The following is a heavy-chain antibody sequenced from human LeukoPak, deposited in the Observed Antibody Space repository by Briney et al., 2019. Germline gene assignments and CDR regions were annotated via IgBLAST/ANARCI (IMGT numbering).Heavy chain of an antibody. CDR1: GGSISSYY. V-gene: IGHV4-59*01. CDR3: ASYSSSHPGYYYYYMDV. D-gene: IGHD6-13*01. Sequence: PSETLSLTCTVSGGSISSYYWSWTRQPPGKGLEWIGYIYYSGSTNYNPSLKSRVTISVDTSKNQFSLKLSSVTAADTAVYYCASYSSSHPGYYYYYMDVWGKGTTVTVSS. J-gene: IGHJ6*03. CDR2: IYYSGST.